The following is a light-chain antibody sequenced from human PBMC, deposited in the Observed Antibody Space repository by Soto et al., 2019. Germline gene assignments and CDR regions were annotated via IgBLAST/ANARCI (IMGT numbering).Light chain of an antibody. J-gene: IGLJ2*01. CDR1: SSDVGIYNR. Sequence: QSALTQPPSVSGSPGQSVTISCTGTSSDVGIYNRVSWYQQPPGTAPKLMIYEVNNRPSGVPDRFSGSKSGSKASLTISGLQAEDEADYYCSLYTSSSTSVVFGGGTKLTVL. CDR2: EVN. CDR3: SLYTSSSTSVV. V-gene: IGLV2-18*01.